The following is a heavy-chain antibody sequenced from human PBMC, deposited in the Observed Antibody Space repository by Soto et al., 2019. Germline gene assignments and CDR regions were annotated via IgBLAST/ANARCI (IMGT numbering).Heavy chain of an antibody. J-gene: IGHJ4*02. CDR3: AHYSSTSSFDY. V-gene: IGHV2-5*02. CDR1: GFSLSTSGMG. CDR2: IYWDDDK. D-gene: IGHD6-13*01. Sequence: QITLKESGPTLVKPTQTFTLACTFSGFSLSTSGMGVGWIRQPPGKALEWLALIYWDDDKRYSPSLKSRLTITKDTSKNHVVLTMTSIDPVDTATYYCAHYSSTSSFDYWGQGTLVTVSS.